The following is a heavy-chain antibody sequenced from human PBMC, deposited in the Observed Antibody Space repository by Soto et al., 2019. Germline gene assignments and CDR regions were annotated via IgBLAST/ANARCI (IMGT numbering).Heavy chain of an antibody. V-gene: IGHV1-69*13. Sequence: GASVKVSCKASGGTFSSYAISWVRQAPGQGLEWMGGIIPIFGTANYAQKFQGRVTITADESTSTAYMELSSLRSEDTAVYYCARTWVGATTEPGIGYYYYGMDVWGQGTTVTVSS. CDR3: ARTWVGATTEPGIGYYYYGMDV. CDR1: GGTFSSYA. CDR2: IIPIFGTA. J-gene: IGHJ6*02. D-gene: IGHD1-26*01.